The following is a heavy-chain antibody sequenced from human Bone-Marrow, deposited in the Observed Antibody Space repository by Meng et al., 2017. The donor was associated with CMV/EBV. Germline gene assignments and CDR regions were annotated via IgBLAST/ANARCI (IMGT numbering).Heavy chain of an antibody. CDR1: GGTFSSYT. V-gene: IGHV1-69*02. CDR3: ARAYYDNWSGHCLGY. Sequence: SVKVSCKASGGTFSSYTISWVRQAPGQGLEWMGRIIPILGIANYAQKFRGRVTITADKSTSTAYMELSSLRSEDTAVYYCARAYYDNWSGHCLGYWGQGTLVTVSS. D-gene: IGHD3-3*01. J-gene: IGHJ4*02. CDR2: IIPILGIA.